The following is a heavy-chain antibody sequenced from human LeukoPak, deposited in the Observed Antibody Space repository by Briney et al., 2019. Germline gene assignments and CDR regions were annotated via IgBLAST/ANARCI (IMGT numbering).Heavy chain of an antibody. CDR3: ARGGHYGGNFDC. CDR2: IHYSGNT. Sequence: PSETLSLTCTVSGGSISSYYWSWIRQPPGKGLEWIGYIHYSGNTKHNLSLQSRVTISVDTSKNQFSLKLSSVTAADTAVYYCARGGHYGGNFDCWGQGTLVTVSS. D-gene: IGHD4-23*01. V-gene: IGHV4-59*01. J-gene: IGHJ4*02. CDR1: GGSISSYY.